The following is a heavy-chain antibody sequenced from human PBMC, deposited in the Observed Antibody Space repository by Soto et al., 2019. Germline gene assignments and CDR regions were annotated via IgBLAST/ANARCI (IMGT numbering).Heavy chain of an antibody. D-gene: IGHD1-1*01. CDR2: ISAHNGNT. Sequence: QVHLVQSGAEVKKPGASVKVSCKGSGYGFTTYGITWVRQAPGQGLEWMAWISAHNGNTNYAQKLQGRVTVTRDTSTSTAYTELRSLRSDDTAVYYGARGRYGDYWGQGALVTVSS. CDR3: ARGRYGDY. V-gene: IGHV1-18*01. CDR1: GYGFTTYG. J-gene: IGHJ4*02.